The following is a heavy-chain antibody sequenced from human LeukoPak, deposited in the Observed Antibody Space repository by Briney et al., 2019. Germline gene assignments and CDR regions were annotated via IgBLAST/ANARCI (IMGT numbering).Heavy chain of an antibody. J-gene: IGHJ5*02. CDR3: AGGGS. Sequence: PGGSLRLSCAASGFTSKTYWLNWVRQAPGKGLEWVANIKQDGSEKYYVDSVKGRFTISIDIAKSSVYVQMNSLRAEDTAVYYCAGGGSWGQGTLVTVSS. CDR1: GFTSKTYW. CDR2: IKQDGSEK. V-gene: IGHV3-7*04.